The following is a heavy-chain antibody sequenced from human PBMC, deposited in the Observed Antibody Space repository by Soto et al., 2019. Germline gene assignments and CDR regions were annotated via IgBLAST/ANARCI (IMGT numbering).Heavy chain of an antibody. J-gene: IGHJ6*02. CDR1: GESVSSNSAA. V-gene: IGHV6-1*01. Sequence: SQTLSLTCVISGESVSSNSAAWNWIRQSPSRGLEWLGRTYYRCKWYNEYALSVKRRINIKPDASKNQFSLQLNSVTPEDTAVYYCARDPRDLSYRMDVWGQGTTVTVSS. CDR2: TYYRCKWYN. CDR3: ARDPRDLSYRMDV.